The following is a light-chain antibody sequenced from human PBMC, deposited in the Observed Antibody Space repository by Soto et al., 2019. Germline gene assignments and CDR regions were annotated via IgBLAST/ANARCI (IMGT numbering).Light chain of an antibody. CDR1: SSDVGGYNY. Sequence: QSALTQPRSVSGSPGQSATISCTGTSSDVGGYNYVSWYQQHPGKAPKLMIYDVSKRPSGVPDRFSGSKSGNTASLTISGLQAEDEADYYCCSYAGSLVVFGGGTKLTVL. J-gene: IGLJ2*01. V-gene: IGLV2-11*01. CDR2: DVS. CDR3: CSYAGSLVV.